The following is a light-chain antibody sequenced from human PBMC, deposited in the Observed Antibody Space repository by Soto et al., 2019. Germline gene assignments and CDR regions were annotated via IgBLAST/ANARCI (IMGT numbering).Light chain of an antibody. V-gene: IGKV3D-20*02. CDR2: GAS. J-gene: IGKJ1*01. Sequence: EIVLTQSPGTLSLSPGERATLSCRAGQSVSSSYLAWYQQKPGQAPRLLIYGASNRATDIPARFSGSGSGTDFTLTISNLEPEDFAVYYCQQHSHWPPWTFGQGTKV. CDR3: QQHSHWPPWT. CDR1: QSVSSSY.